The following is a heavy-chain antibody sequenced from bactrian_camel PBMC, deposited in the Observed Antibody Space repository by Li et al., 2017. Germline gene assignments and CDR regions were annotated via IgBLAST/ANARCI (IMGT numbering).Heavy chain of an antibody. J-gene: IGHJ4*01. CDR2: IDGDGVA. V-gene: IGHV3S55*01. Sequence: HVQLVESGGASVEAGGSLRLSCATSGLLRPTRRRYCMAWFRQAPGKEREGVASIDGDGVATYAESVQGRFTLSQDHAKRTLYLQMDSLKSEDTAMYYCAADWPDPYCFGGLLLYEYNHWGQGTQVTVS. CDR1: GLLRPTRRRYC. D-gene: IGHD7*01. CDR3: AADWPDPYCFGGLLLYEYNH.